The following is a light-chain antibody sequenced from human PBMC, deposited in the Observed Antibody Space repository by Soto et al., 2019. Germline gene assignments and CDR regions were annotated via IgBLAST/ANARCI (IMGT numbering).Light chain of an antibody. CDR3: QQYNDYSS. CDR2: KAS. V-gene: IGKV1-5*03. J-gene: IGKJ3*01. Sequence: DTQMTQSPSTLSASVGDRVTITCRASQSIRSWLAWYQQKPGKAPKLLIYKASSLESGVPSRFSGSGSGTEFTLTISSLQPDDVATYYCQQYNDYSSFGPGTKVNIK. CDR1: QSIRSW.